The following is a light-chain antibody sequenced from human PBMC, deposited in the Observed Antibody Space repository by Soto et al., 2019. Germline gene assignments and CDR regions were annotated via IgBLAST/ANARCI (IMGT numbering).Light chain of an antibody. CDR1: QDIGNS. V-gene: IGKV1-33*01. Sequence: DIQMTQSPSSLSASVGDRVTITCQASQDIGNSLNWYQQKPGNTPKLLIYDASNLETGVPSRFSGSRSGTDFSFTIISMQPADIATYYCQQYDNFPPLTFGGGTKVEIK. J-gene: IGKJ4*01. CDR3: QQYDNFPPLT. CDR2: DAS.